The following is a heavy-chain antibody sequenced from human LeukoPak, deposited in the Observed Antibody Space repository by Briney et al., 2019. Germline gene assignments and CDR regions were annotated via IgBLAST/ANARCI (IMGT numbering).Heavy chain of an antibody. D-gene: IGHD6-13*01. CDR3: ARARAYSSSWSAFDI. CDR2: IYHSGIT. CDR1: GGSISSGDYY. V-gene: IGHV4-30-4*08. Sequence: PSQTLSLTCTVSGGSISSGDYYWSWIRQPPGKGLEWIGHIYHSGITYYNPSLKSRVTFLVDTSKNQFSLKVNSVTAADTAVYHCARARAYSSSWSAFDIWGQGTMLTVSS. J-gene: IGHJ3*02.